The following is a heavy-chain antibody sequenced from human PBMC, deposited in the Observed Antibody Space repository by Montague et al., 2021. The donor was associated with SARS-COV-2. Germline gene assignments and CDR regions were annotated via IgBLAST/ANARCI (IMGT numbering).Heavy chain of an antibody. CDR2: LYKDDRTT. V-gene: IGHV3-23*03. J-gene: IGHJ4*02. Sequence: SLRLSCAASGFTFSIFAMSWARQAPGKGLEWISVLYKDDRTTDYAGSVKGRFTISRDNSKNTLYLQMDSLRVEDTAVYYCAKRNGYNPRNWSFDYWGRGTLVTGSS. CDR3: AKRNGYNPRNWSFDY. D-gene: IGHD5-24*01. CDR1: GFTFSIFA.